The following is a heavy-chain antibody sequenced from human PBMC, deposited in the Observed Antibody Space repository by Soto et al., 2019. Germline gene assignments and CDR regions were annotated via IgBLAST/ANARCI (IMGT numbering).Heavy chain of an antibody. J-gene: IGHJ5*02. D-gene: IGHD6-13*01. V-gene: IGHV1-69*13. CDR1: GGTFSSYA. Sequence: SVKVSCKASGGTFSSYAISWVRQAPGQGLEWMGGIIPIFGTANYAQKFQGRVTITADESTSTAYMELSSLRSEDTAVYYCARVPISKQQLVPNWFDPWGQGTLVTVSS. CDR2: IIPIFGTA. CDR3: ARVPISKQQLVPNWFDP.